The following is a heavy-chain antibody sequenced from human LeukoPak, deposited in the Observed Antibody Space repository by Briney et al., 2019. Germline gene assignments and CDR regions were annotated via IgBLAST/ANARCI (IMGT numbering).Heavy chain of an antibody. D-gene: IGHD2-15*01. CDR3: ARDRRYCSGGSCSHSFDY. CDR2: ISYDGSNK. Sequence: GGSLRLSCAASGFTFSSYAMSWVRQAPGKGLEWVAAISYDGSNKYYADSVKGRFTISRDNSKNTLYLQMNSLRAEDTAVYYCARDRRYCSGGSCSHSFDYWGQGTLVTVSS. J-gene: IGHJ4*02. V-gene: IGHV3-30*03. CDR1: GFTFSSYA.